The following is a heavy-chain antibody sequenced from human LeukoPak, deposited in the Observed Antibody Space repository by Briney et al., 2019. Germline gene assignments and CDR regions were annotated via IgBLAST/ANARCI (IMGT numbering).Heavy chain of an antibody. J-gene: IGHJ5*02. Sequence: PSETLSLTCRVSGASINSGSNYWGWIRQPPGKTLEWIGSIYSSGSTYYNPSLKSRVIIMIDTPKNHFSLTLSSVTAADTAVYYCASPGGFGELLSGPGQFDPWGQGTLVTVSS. CDR3: ASPGGFGELLSGPGQFDP. D-gene: IGHD3-10*01. CDR2: IYSSGST. CDR1: GASINSGSNY. V-gene: IGHV4-39*07.